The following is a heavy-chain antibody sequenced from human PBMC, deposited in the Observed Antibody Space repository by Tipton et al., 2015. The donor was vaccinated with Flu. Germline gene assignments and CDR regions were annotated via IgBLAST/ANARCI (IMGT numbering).Heavy chain of an antibody. CDR1: DVSISNSGYY. Sequence: TLSLTCSVSDVSISNSGYYWSWIRRTDGKGLEWIGRISASGSTNYNPALRSRVAISVDTSRNQVSLRLDSVTAADTAVYYCAGSKYGMDVWGQGTTVTVSS. CDR3: AGSKYGMDV. V-gene: IGHV4-61*02. CDR2: ISASGST. J-gene: IGHJ6*02.